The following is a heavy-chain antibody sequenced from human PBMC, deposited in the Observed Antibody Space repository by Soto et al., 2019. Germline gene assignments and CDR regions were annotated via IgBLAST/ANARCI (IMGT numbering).Heavy chain of an antibody. J-gene: IGHJ5*02. CDR2: INHSGST. V-gene: IGHV4-34*01. CDR1: GGSFSGYY. D-gene: IGHD3-22*01. CDR3: ARGVSITMIVVVTLGGWFDP. Sequence: SETLSLTCAVYGGSFSGYYWSWIRQPPGKGLEWIGEINHSGSTNYNPSLKSRVTISVDTSKNQFSLKLSSVTAADTAVYYCARGVSITMIVVVTLGGWFDPWGQGTLVTVPS.